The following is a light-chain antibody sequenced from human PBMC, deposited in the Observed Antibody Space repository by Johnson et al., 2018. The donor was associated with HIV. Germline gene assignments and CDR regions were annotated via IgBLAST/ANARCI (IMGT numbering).Light chain of an antibody. CDR2: ENN. Sequence: QSVLTQPPSVSAAPGQKVTISCSGSSSNVGSNYISWYRQLPGTAPKLLIYENNKRPSGIPDRFSGSKSGTSATLGITGLQPGDEADYYCGTWDSSLSVNYVFGTGTKVTVL. V-gene: IGLV1-51*02. J-gene: IGLJ1*01. CDR3: GTWDSSLSVNYV. CDR1: SSNVGSNY.